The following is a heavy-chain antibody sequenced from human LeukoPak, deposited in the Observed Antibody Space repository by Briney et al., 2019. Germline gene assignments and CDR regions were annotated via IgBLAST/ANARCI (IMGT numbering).Heavy chain of an antibody. V-gene: IGHV1-2*06. D-gene: IGHD6-13*01. J-gene: IGHJ4*02. CDR1: GYTFTGYH. CDR2: INPYSGDT. Sequence: ASVKVSCKASGYTFTGYHIHWVRQAPEHGLEWMGRINPYSGDTNFAQKLQGRVTMTRDTSLTTAYMDLSSLTPDDTAVYFCARDQGSLTRSWYTGYWGQGTQVTVSS. CDR3: ARDQGSLTRSWYTGY.